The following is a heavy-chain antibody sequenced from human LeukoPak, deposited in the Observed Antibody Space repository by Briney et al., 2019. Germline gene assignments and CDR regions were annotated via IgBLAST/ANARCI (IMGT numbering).Heavy chain of an antibody. CDR3: ARATRIFGVVM. CDR2: INHSGST. V-gene: IGHV4-34*01. J-gene: IGHJ4*02. Sequence: SETLSLTCAVYGGSFSGYYWSWIRQPPGRGLEWIGEINHSGSTNYNPSLKSRVTISVDTSKNQFSLKLSSVTAADTAVYYCARATRIFGVVMWGQGTLVTVSS. CDR1: GGSFSGYY. D-gene: IGHD3-3*01.